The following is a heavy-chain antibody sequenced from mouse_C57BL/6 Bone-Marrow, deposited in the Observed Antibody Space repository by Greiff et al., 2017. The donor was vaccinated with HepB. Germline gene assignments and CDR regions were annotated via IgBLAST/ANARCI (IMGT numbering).Heavy chain of an antibody. D-gene: IGHD1-1*01. Sequence: EVKLMESGGDLVKPGGSLKLSCAASGFTFSSYGMSWVRQTPDKRLEWVATISSGGSYTYYPDSLKGRFTISRDNAKNTLYLQMSSLKSEDTAMYYCARGGITTVVGYFDVWGTGTTVTVSS. CDR2: ISSGGSYT. V-gene: IGHV5-6*01. CDR3: ARGGITTVVGYFDV. CDR1: GFTFSSYG. J-gene: IGHJ1*03.